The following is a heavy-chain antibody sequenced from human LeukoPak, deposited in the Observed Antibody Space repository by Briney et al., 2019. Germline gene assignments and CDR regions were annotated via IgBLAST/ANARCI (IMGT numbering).Heavy chain of an antibody. V-gene: IGHV3-74*03. J-gene: IGHJ3*02. CDR3: ARGVHPRNAFDI. D-gene: IGHD1-1*01. Sequence: GSLRLSCAASGFTFSSYWMHRVRQAPGKGLVWVSRMNNDGSTTTYADSVKGRFTISRDNAKNTQYLQMNSLRAEDTAVYYCARGVHPRNAFDIWGQGTMVTVSS. CDR1: GFTFSSYW. CDR2: MNNDGSTT.